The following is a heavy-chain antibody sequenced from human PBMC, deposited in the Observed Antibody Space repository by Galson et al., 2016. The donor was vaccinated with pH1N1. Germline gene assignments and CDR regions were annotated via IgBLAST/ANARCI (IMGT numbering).Heavy chain of an antibody. J-gene: IGHJ4*02. D-gene: IGHD4-17*01. CDR1: GGSFSDSS. V-gene: IGHV4-34*01. CDR3: ARVFLEGHYGHNTGVFDY. Sequence: TLSLTCAVYGGSFSDSSWGWIRQPPGKGLEWIGEINHSGSATYNASLKSRVTMSIDTSKNQFSLKLNSVTAADTAVYYCARVFLEGHYGHNTGVFDYWGQGTLVTVSS. CDR2: INHSGSA.